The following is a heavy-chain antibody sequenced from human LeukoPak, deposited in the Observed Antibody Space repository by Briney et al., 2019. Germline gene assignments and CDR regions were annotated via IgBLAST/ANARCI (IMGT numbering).Heavy chain of an antibody. CDR2: ISSSSSTI. CDR1: GFTFSSNS. CDR3: ARGDSSSWYNWFDP. J-gene: IGHJ5*02. D-gene: IGHD6-13*01. V-gene: IGHV3-48*01. Sequence: GGSLRLSCAASGFTFSSNSMNWVRQAPGKGLEWVSYISSSSSTIYYADSVKGRFTISRDNAKNSLYLQMNSLRAEDTAVYYCARGDSSSWYNWFDPWGQGTLVTVSS.